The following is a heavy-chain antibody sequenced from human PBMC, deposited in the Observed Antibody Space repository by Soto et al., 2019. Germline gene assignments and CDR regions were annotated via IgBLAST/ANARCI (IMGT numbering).Heavy chain of an antibody. CDR2: ISTYNGNT. Sequence: ASVKVSCKASGYTFTSYGISWVRQAPGQGLEWMGWISTYNGNTNYAQKFQGRATMTTDTFTTTAYMELMSLKSDDTAVYDCARLLFLEWFDDYRGQGILVTVSS. V-gene: IGHV1-18*04. CDR3: ARLLFLEWFDDY. D-gene: IGHD3-3*01. CDR1: GYTFTSYG. J-gene: IGHJ4*02.